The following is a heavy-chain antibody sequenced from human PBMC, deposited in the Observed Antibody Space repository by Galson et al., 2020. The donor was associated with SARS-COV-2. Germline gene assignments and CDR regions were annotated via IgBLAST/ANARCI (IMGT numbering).Heavy chain of an antibody. CDR3: ARGIAVAGGTFDH. CDR1: GYTFTTYW. J-gene: IGHJ4*02. Sequence: GESLKISCKGSGYTFTTYWIGWVRQMPGKGLEWMGIIYPGDSDTRYGPSFQGQVTISADKSISTAYLQWSSLKAADTAIYYGARGIAVAGGTFDHWGQGSLVTVSS. CDR2: IYPGDSDT. V-gene: IGHV5-51*01. D-gene: IGHD6-19*01.